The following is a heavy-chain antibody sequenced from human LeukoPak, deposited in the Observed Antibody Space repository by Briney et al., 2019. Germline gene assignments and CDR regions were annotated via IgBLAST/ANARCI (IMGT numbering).Heavy chain of an antibody. CDR1: GFTFSGYW. D-gene: IGHD5-12*01. CDR2: IKNDGSST. J-gene: IGHJ4*02. CDR3: AKEGAGYGYDY. V-gene: IGHV3-74*01. Sequence: GGSLRLSCAASGFTFSGYWMHGVRQTPGKGLVWVSRIKNDGSSTGYADSVKGRFTISRDNAKNTLYLQMNSLGAEDTAIYYCAKEGAGYGYDYWGQGTLVTASS.